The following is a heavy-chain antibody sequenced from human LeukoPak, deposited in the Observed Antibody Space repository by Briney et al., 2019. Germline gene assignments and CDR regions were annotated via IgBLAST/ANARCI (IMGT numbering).Heavy chain of an antibody. CDR1: GLTVSNNY. D-gene: IGHD1-26*01. V-gene: IGHV3-74*01. CDR2: INSDGSST. CDR3: ARRSSGSPPYYFGY. Sequence: GGSLRLSCAASGLTVSNNYMSWVRQAPGKGLVWVSRINSDGSSTSYADSVKGRFTISRDNAKNTLYLQMNSLRAEDTAVYYCARRSSGSPPYYFGYWGQGTLVTVSS. J-gene: IGHJ4*02.